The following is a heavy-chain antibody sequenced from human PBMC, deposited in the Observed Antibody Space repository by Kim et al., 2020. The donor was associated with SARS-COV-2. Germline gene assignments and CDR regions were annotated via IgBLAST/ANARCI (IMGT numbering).Heavy chain of an antibody. J-gene: IGHJ4*02. V-gene: IGHV3-30*01. D-gene: IGHD4-17*01. Sequence: YADSVKGRFTISRDNSKNTLYLQMNSLRAEDTAVYYCARRTVTTKKFDYWGQGTLVTVSS. CDR3: ARRTVTTKKFDY.